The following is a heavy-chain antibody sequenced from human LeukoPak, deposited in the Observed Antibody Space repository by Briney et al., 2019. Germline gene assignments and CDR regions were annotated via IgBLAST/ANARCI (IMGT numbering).Heavy chain of an antibody. V-gene: IGHV4-4*02. J-gene: IGHJ4*02. CDR1: GDSMSSSNW. D-gene: IGHD5-12*01. Sequence: SETLSLTCAVSGDSMSSSNWWSWVRQPPGKGLEWIGEIYHTGNTNYSPSLKGRVTISADKSKNQFSLNVTSVTAADTAVYYCVRGGGSEVCDYWGQGTLVTVSS. CDR3: VRGGGSEVCDY. CDR2: IYHTGNT.